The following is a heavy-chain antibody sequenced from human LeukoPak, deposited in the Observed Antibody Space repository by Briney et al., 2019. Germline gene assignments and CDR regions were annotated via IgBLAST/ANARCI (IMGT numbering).Heavy chain of an antibody. D-gene: IGHD3-16*01. CDR2: IRYDGSDK. CDR3: AKRADYYDSSRALYDAFDL. Sequence: GGSLRLSCAASGFIFRTYGMHWVRQAPGKGLEWVTVIRYDGSDKYYADSVKGRFTISRDNSKNTLFLQMNSLRVEDTAVYYCAKRADYYDSSRALYDAFDLWGQGTMVTVSS. J-gene: IGHJ3*01. V-gene: IGHV3-30*02. CDR1: GFIFRTYG.